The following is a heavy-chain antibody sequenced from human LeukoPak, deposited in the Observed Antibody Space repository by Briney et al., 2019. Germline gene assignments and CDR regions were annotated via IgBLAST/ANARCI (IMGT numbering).Heavy chain of an antibody. Sequence: SVKVSCKASGGTFSSYAISWVRQAPGQGLEWMGGIIPIFGTANYAQKFQGRVTITADKSTSTAYMELSSLRSGDTAVYYCARSGFTMVRGVTPSWFDPWGQGTLVTVSS. V-gene: IGHV1-69*06. D-gene: IGHD3-10*01. CDR3: ARSGFTMVRGVTPSWFDP. CDR1: GGTFSSYA. J-gene: IGHJ5*02. CDR2: IIPIFGTA.